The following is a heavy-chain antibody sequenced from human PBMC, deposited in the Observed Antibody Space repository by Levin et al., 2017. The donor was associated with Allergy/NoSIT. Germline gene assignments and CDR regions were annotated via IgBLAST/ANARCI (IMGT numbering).Heavy chain of an antibody. Sequence: GGSLRLSCATSGFTFDDYAMHWVRQAPGKGLEWVSGISWNSGSMDYADSVKGRFTISRDNAKTSLYLQMNSLRPGDTALYYCAKAISMIIVAPGLWGQGTLVTVSS. CDR2: ISWNSGSM. V-gene: IGHV3-9*01. D-gene: IGHD3-22*01. J-gene: IGHJ4*02. CDR1: GFTFDDYA. CDR3: AKAISMIIVAPGL.